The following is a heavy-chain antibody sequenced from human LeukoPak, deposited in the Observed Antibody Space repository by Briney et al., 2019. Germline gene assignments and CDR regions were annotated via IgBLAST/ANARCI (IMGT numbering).Heavy chain of an antibody. J-gene: IGHJ3*02. D-gene: IGHD2-2*01. CDR1: GYTFTGYY. Sequence: GASVKVSCKASGYTFTGYYMHWVRQAPGQGLEWMGWINPNSGGTNYAQKFQGRVTMTRDTSISTAYMELSRLRSDDTAVYYCARAIVVVPAANVDDAFGIWGQGTMVTVSS. CDR2: INPNSGGT. V-gene: IGHV1-2*02. CDR3: ARAIVVVPAANVDDAFGI.